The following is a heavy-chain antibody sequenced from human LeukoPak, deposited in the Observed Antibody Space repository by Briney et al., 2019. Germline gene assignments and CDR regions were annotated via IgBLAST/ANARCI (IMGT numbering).Heavy chain of an antibody. CDR1: GGSNSSSSYY. D-gene: IGHD4-17*01. Sequence: SETLSLTCTVSGGSNSSSSYYWGWIRQPPGKGLEWIGSIYYSGSTYYNPSLKSRVTISVDTSKNQFSLKLSSVTAADTAVYYCAREGDDYGDYEDWGQGTLVTVSS. CDR3: AREGDDYGDYED. V-gene: IGHV4-39*02. CDR2: IYYSGST. J-gene: IGHJ4*02.